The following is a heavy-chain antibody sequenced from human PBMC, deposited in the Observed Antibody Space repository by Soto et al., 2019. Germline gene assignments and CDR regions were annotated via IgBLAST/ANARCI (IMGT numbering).Heavy chain of an antibody. CDR2: IYYSGST. D-gene: IGHD3-10*01. CDR1: GGSISSSSYY. CDR3: ARQKLTMVRGAPGGFDS. V-gene: IGHV4-39*01. Sequence: SETLSLTCTVSGGSISSSSYYWGWIRQPPGKGLEWIGSIYYSGSTYYNPSLKSRVTISVDTSKNQFSLKLSSVTAADTAVYYCARQKLTMVRGAPGGFDSWGQGTLVTVSS. J-gene: IGHJ5*01.